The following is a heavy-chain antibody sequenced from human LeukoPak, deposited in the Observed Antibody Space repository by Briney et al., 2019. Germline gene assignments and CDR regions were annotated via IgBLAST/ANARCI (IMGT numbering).Heavy chain of an antibody. CDR1: GFTFTSSA. J-gene: IGHJ1*01. CDR2: IVVGSGNT. CDR3: ARAQTPGIAAAGPFQH. D-gene: IGHD6-13*01. V-gene: IGHV1-58*02. Sequence: SVKVSCKASGFTFTSSAMQWVRQARGQRLVWLGWIVVGSGNTNYAQKFQERVTITRDMSTSTAYMELSSLRSEDTAVYYCARAQTPGIAAAGPFQHWGQGTLVTVSS.